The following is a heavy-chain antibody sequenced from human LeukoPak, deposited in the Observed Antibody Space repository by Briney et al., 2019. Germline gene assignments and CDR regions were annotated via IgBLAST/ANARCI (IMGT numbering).Heavy chain of an antibody. D-gene: IGHD3-22*01. CDR2: INQDGSDK. Sequence: GGSLRLSCAASGFTFSGHWLSWFRQAPGKGLEWVANINQDGSDKYFVDSVRGRFTISRDNAKDSLYLQMNSLRAEDTAVYYCARGSHYYDSSGYRAFDIWGQGTMVTVSS. V-gene: IGHV3-7*01. J-gene: IGHJ3*02. CDR1: GFTFSGHW. CDR3: ARGSHYYDSSGYRAFDI.